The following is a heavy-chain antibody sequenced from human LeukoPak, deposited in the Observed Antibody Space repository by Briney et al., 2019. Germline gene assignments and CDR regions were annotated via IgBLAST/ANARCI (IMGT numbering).Heavy chain of an antibody. Sequence: PSETLSLTCTVFGGFIRNYYWSWLRQPPGKGLEWIGDISYSGSTDYNPSLKSRVIISIDTSKNQFSLRLSSVTAADTAVYYCARENDRYGRIDYWGQGTQVTVSS. CDR1: GGFIRNYY. D-gene: IGHD5-18*01. J-gene: IGHJ4*02. CDR2: ISYSGST. V-gene: IGHV4-59*01. CDR3: ARENDRYGRIDY.